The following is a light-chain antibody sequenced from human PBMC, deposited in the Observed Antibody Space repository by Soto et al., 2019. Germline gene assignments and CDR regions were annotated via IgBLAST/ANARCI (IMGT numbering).Light chain of an antibody. Sequence: EIVLTQSPGTLSLSPGERATLSCRASQSVSSIYLAWYQRKPGQAPKLLIYGASSRATGIPDRFSGSGSGTDFTLTISRLEPEDFAVYYCHQYGSSPPTFGQGTKLEIK. CDR1: QSVSSIY. CDR2: GAS. CDR3: HQYGSSPPT. V-gene: IGKV3-20*01. J-gene: IGKJ2*01.